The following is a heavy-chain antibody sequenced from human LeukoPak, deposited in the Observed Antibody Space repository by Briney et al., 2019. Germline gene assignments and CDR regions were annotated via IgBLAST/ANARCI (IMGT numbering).Heavy chain of an antibody. CDR1: GFTFGDYA. J-gene: IGHJ3*02. CDR3: EVVTAGSAFDI. CDR2: IRSKAYDGTT. V-gene: IGHV3-49*03. D-gene: IGHD2-21*02. Sequence: PGGSLRLSCTASGFTFGDYAMSWFRQAPGKGLEWVGFIRSKAYDGTTEYAASVKGRFTISRDDSKSIAYLQMNSLKTEDTAVYYCEVVTAGSAFDIWGQGTMVTVSS.